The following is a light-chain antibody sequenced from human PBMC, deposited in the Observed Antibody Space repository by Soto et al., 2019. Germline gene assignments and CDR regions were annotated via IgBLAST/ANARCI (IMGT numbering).Light chain of an antibody. Sequence: IVMPQYPATLSVSLGDTVTLSCKASQSVTANLAWCQHKPGQAPRLLVSGASTRATGVPARFSGSGSDTVFSLSISSLQSEDSAVYFCQQYKNWPFTFGQGTRLEIK. J-gene: IGKJ5*01. CDR2: GAS. CDR3: QQYKNWPFT. CDR1: QSVTAN. V-gene: IGKV3-15*01.